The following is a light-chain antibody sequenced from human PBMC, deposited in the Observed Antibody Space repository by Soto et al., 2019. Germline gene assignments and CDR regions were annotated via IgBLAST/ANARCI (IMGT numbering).Light chain of an antibody. CDR2: GAS. CDR3: QQHTNWPLP. J-gene: IGKJ4*01. CDR1: QSVSRN. V-gene: IGKV3-15*01. Sequence: VIKQSPATVSVSKGERATLSCRASQSVSRNLAWYQQKPGQAPRLLIYGASTRATGIPDRFNGSGSGTEFTLTISSLESGDFTVYYCQQHTNWPLPFGGGTMVDIK.